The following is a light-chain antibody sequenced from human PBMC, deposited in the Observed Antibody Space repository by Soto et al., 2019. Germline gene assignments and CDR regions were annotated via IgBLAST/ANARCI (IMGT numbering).Light chain of an antibody. J-gene: IGLJ1*01. CDR2: EGS. CDR1: SSDFGSYNL. V-gene: IGLV2-23*01. CDR3: CSYAGSSTSLYV. Sequence: QSVLTQPASVSGSPGQSITISCTGTSSDFGSYNLVSWYQQHPGKAPKLMIYEGSKRPSGVSNRFSGSKSGNTASLTISGLQAEDEADYYCCSYAGSSTSLYVFGTGTKVTVL.